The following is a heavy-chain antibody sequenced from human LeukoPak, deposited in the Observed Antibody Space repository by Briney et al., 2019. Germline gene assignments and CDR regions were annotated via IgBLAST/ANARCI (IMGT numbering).Heavy chain of an antibody. CDR2: IYSGGST. Sequence: GGSLRLSCAASGFTVSGNYMSWVRQAPGKGLEWVSVIYSGGSTSYADSVKGRFTISRDNSKNTLYLQMNSLRAEDTAVYYCAKDRLLRFLEWLLGPNDYWGQGTLVTVSS. D-gene: IGHD3-3*01. CDR3: AKDRLLRFLEWLLGPNDY. V-gene: IGHV3-66*02. J-gene: IGHJ4*02. CDR1: GFTVSGNY.